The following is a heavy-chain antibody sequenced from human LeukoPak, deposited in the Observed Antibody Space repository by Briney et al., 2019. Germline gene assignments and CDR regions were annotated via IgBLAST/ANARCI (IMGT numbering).Heavy chain of an antibody. V-gene: IGHV4-39*01. CDR3: ARQVVATIHPYYFDY. CDR1: GGSIRSSSYH. CDR2: IYHSGST. J-gene: IGHJ4*02. Sequence: PSETLSLTCTVSGGSIRSSSYHWGWIRQPPGKGLEWIGSIYHSGSTYYNPSLKSRVTMSVDTSKNQFSLRVNSVTAADTALYYCARQVVATIHPYYFDYWGRGTLVTVSS. D-gene: IGHD5-12*01.